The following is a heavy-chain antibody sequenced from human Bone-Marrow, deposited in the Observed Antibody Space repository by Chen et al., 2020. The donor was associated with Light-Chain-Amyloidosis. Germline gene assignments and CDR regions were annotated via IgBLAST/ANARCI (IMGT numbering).Heavy chain of an antibody. Sequence: QVQLVQSGAEVKKPGASVKLSCKTSGYTFSNYYMHWVRQAPGQGLGWMGIINPTGGSTSYARKFLGRVILTRDTSASTVYMELSSLRSEDTAVYYCARATAADVTVGYYFEYWGQGTLVSVSS. CDR3: ARATAADVTVGYYFEY. D-gene: IGHD6-13*01. V-gene: IGHV1-46*01. J-gene: IGHJ4*02. CDR2: INPTGGST. CDR1: GYTFSNYY.